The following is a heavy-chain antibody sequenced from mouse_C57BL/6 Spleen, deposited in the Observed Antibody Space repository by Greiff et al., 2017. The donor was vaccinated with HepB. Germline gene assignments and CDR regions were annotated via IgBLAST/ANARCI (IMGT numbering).Heavy chain of an antibody. J-gene: IGHJ2*01. CDR3: ARGKLGRDY. Sequence: QVQLQQSGPELVKPGASVKISCKASGYAFSSSWMNWVKQRPGKGLEWIGRIYPGDGDTNYNGKFKGKATLTADKSSSTAYMQLSSLTSEDSAVYFCARGKLGRDYWVQGTTLPVSS. D-gene: IGHD4-1*01. CDR1: GYAFSSSW. CDR2: IYPGDGDT. V-gene: IGHV1-82*01.